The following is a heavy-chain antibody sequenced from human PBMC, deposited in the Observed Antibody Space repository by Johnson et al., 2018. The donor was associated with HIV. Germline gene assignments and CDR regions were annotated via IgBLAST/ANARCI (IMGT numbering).Heavy chain of an antibody. D-gene: IGHD2-15*01. V-gene: IGHV3-9*01. CDR2: LSWNRGSI. Sequence: VQLVESGGGLVQPGRSLRLSCAASGFTFDDYAMHWVRQAPGKGLEWVSGLSWNRGSIAYVDSVKGRFTISRDNAKNSLYLQINSLRAEDTAVYYCARDPDVTPGAFDIWGQGTMVTVSS. CDR3: ARDPDVTPGAFDI. CDR1: GFTFDDYA. J-gene: IGHJ3*02.